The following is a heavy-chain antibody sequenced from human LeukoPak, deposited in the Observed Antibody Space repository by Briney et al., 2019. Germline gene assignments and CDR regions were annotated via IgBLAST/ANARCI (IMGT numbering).Heavy chain of an antibody. D-gene: IGHD6-6*01. V-gene: IGHV3-11*05. CDR1: GFTFSDFY. Sequence: GGSLRLSCAASGFTFSDFYMSWIRQAPGKGLEWVSYISGSSSYTNYADSVKGRFTISRDNAKNSLYLQMNSLRAEDTAVYYCARVPGELVDPFINYYGMDVWGLGTTVTVSS. CDR2: ISGSSSYT. J-gene: IGHJ6*02. CDR3: ARVPGELVDPFINYYGMDV.